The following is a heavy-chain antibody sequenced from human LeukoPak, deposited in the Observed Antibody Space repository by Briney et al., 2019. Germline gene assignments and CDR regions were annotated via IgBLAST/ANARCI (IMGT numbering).Heavy chain of an antibody. CDR2: IKSKADGGTT. V-gene: IGHV3-15*01. CDR3: TTRVAGKTY. CDR1: GFTFTNAW. Sequence: PGGSLRLSCAASGFTFTNAWMNWVRQAPGKGLEWVGLIKSKADGGTTDYAAPVKGTFTILRDDSKNTVYLQMNSLKTEDTAVYYCTTRVAGKTYWGQGTLVTVSS. D-gene: IGHD6-19*01. J-gene: IGHJ4*02.